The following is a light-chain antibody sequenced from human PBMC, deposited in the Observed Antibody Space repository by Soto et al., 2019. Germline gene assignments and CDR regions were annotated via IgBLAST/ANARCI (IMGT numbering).Light chain of an antibody. CDR1: GSDVGGYNY. V-gene: IGLV2-14*01. J-gene: IGLJ2*01. CDR3: SSYTSASTPLV. Sequence: QSVLTQPASVSGSPGQSITISCTGTGSDVGGYNYVSWYQQHPGKAPNVMIYDVSNRPSGVSNRFSGSKSGNTASLTISGLQAEDEADYYCSSYTSASTPLVFGGGTQLTVL. CDR2: DVS.